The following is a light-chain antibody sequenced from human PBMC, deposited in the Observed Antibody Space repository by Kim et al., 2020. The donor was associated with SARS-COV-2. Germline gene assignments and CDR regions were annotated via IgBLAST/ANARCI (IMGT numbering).Light chain of an antibody. CDR3: QAWDSGTVV. CDR2: QDF. CDR1: KLGEKY. J-gene: IGLJ2*01. V-gene: IGLV3-1*01. Sequence: SYELTQPPSVSVSPGQTVTITCSGDKLGEKYACWYQQKSGQSPILIIYQDFKRPSGIPERFSGSNSGNTATLTISGTQAVDEADYYCQAWDSGTVVFGGGTKLTVL.